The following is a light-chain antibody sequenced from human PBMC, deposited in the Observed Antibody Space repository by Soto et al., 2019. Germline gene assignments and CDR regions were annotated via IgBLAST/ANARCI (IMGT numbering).Light chain of an antibody. V-gene: IGKV1-33*01. CDR1: EHINNY. Sequence: DIQMTQSPPSQSASVGDRVTITCQASEHINNYLNWYQQIPGKAPKLLIYDASNLAAGAPSRFSGSGSGTAFTFAISGLQPDDVATYYCQQYDSLPLTLGGGTKVDIK. CDR3: QQYDSLPLT. CDR2: DAS. J-gene: IGKJ4*01.